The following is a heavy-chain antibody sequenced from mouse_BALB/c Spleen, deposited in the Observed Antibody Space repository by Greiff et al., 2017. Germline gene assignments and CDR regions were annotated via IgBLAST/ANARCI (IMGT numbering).Heavy chain of an antibody. CDR3: ARRHYRYDEYAMDY. CDR1: GYTFTDYN. V-gene: IGHV1S29*02. Sequence: EVQGVESGPELVKPGASVKISCKASGYTFTDYNMHWVKQSHGKSLEWIGYIYPYNGGTGYNQKFKSKATLTVDNSSSTAYMELRSLTSEDSAVYYCARRHYRYDEYAMDYWGQGTSVTVSS. D-gene: IGHD2-14*01. CDR2: IYPYNGGT. J-gene: IGHJ4*01.